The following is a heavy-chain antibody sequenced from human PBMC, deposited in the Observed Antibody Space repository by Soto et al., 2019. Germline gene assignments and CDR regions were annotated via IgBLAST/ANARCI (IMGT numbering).Heavy chain of an antibody. V-gene: IGHV1-3*01. J-gene: IGHJ4*02. CDR3: ARAGYSSSWYEVWFDY. CDR2: INAGNGNT. D-gene: IGHD6-13*01. CDR1: GYTFTSYA. Sequence: GASVKVSCKASGYTFTSYAMHWVRQAPGQRLEWMGWINAGNGNTKYPQKFQGRVTITRDTSASTAYMELSSLRSEDTAVYYCARAGYSSSWYEVWFDYWGQGTLVTVSS.